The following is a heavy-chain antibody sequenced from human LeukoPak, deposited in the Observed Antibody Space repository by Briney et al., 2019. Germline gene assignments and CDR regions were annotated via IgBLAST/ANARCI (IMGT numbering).Heavy chain of an antibody. CDR1: GYTFTGYY. CDR2: INPNSGGT. J-gene: IGHJ6*03. Sequence: GASVKVSCKASGYTFTGYYMHWVRQAPGQGLEWMGWINPNSGGTNYAQKFQGRVTMTRDTSISTAYMELSRLRSDDTAVYYCARVYYGSGYYYYYMDVWGKGTTVTVSS. CDR3: ARVYYGSGYYYYYMDV. D-gene: IGHD3-10*01. V-gene: IGHV1-2*02.